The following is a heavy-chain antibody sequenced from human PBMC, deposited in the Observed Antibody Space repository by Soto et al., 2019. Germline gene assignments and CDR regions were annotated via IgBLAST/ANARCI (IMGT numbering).Heavy chain of an antibody. CDR3: ARAYSSGLNWFDP. CDR2: IIPIFGTA. Sequence: SVKGSCKAAGGTFSSYVSGWGSQDHGQGLEWMGGIIPIFGTANYAQKFQGRVTITAAESTSTAYMELSSLRSEDTAVYYCARAYSSGLNWFDPWGQGTLVTVPS. CDR1: GGTFSSYV. V-gene: IGHV1-69*13. D-gene: IGHD6-19*01. J-gene: IGHJ5*02.